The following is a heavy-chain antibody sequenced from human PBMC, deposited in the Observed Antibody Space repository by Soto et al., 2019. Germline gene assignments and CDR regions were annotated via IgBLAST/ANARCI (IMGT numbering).Heavy chain of an antibody. D-gene: IGHD3-16*01. V-gene: IGHV3-53*01. J-gene: IGHJ6*02. CDR2: IYSSGST. Sequence: EVQLVESGGGLMQPGGSLRLSCAASGFTVSTNYMSWVRQAPGKGLGWVAVIYSSGSTYYADSVKGRFTISRDNSKNTLSLQMNSLRAEDTAVYHCARGPSVTSPIGIIIMSNYGLDVWGQGTTVTVSS. CDR1: GFTVSTNY. CDR3: ARGPSVTSPIGIIIMSNYGLDV.